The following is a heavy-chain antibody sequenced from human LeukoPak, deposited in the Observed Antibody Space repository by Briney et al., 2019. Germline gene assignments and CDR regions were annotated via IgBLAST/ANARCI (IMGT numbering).Heavy chain of an antibody. V-gene: IGHV4-34*01. J-gene: IGHJ4*02. D-gene: IGHD3-22*01. CDR3: ARDSSGYYFGLYYFDY. Sequence: KSSETLSLTCAVYGGSFSGYYWSWIRQPPGKGLEWIGEINHSGSTNYNPSLKSRVTISVDTSKNQFSLKLSSVTAADTAVYYCARDSSGYYFGLYYFDYWGQGTLVTVSS. CDR1: GGSFSGYY. CDR2: INHSGST.